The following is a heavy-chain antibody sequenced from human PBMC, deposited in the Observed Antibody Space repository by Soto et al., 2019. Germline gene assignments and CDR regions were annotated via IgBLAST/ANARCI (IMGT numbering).Heavy chain of an antibody. D-gene: IGHD3-10*01. CDR1: GFTFSSYP. CDR2: ITGSGGRI. J-gene: IGHJ6*02. V-gene: IGHV3-23*01. Sequence: GGSLRLSCAASGFTFSSYPMTWVRQAPGAGLEWVSSITGSGGRIYYADSVKGRLTIFRDNSKNTLYLQMDSLRADDTAVYYCAKGRFYGSGSYFGLYYYGMDVWGQGTTVTVSS. CDR3: AKGRFYGSGSYFGLYYYGMDV.